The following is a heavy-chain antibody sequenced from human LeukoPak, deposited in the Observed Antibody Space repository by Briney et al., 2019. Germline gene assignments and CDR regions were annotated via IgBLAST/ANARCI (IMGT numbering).Heavy chain of an antibody. CDR2: IYSGGST. D-gene: IGHD2-2*01. V-gene: IGHV3-53*01. CDR1: GFTVSSNY. J-gene: IGHJ4*02. Sequence: GGSLRISCAASGFTVSSNYMSWVRQAPGKGLEWVSVIYSGGSTYYADSVKGRFTISRHNSKNTLYLQMTSLRAEDTAVYYCAKDRGVVVPAATDYWGQGTLVTVSS. CDR3: AKDRGVVVPAATDY.